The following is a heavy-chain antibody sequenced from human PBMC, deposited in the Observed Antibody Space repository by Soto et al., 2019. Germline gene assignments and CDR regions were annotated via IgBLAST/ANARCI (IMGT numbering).Heavy chain of an antibody. CDR2: IFSNDEK. V-gene: IGHV2-26*01. Sequence: ESGPTLVNPTETLALTCTVSGFSLSNARMGVSWIRQPPGKALEWLAHIFSNDEKSYSTSLKSRLTISKDTSKSQVVLTMTNMDPVDTATYYCARIPTLTPYYGMDVWGQGTTVTVSS. CDR1: GFSLSNARMG. D-gene: IGHD7-27*01. CDR3: ARIPTLTPYYGMDV. J-gene: IGHJ6*02.